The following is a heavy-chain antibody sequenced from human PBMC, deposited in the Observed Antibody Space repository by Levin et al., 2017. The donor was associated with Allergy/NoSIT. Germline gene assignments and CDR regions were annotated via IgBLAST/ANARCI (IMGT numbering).Heavy chain of an antibody. J-gene: IGHJ6*03. CDR2: ISTHNGYT. CDR1: GYTFKNYG. V-gene: IGHV1-18*01. CDR3: ARFVVTPVSYFYMDV. D-gene: IGHD2-15*01. Sequence: PGESLKISCKASGYTFKNYGISWVRQAPGHGLEWMGWISTHNGYTNYAQRFQGRVTMTTDTSTSTADMELRSLISDDTAVYYCARFVVTPVSYFYMDVWGKGTTVTVSS.